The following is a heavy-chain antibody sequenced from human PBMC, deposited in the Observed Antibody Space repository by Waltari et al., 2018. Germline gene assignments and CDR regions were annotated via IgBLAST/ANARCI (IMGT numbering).Heavy chain of an antibody. V-gene: IGHV1-69*05. CDR3: ARGIAAAGTAYYYYYGIDV. CDR1: GGTFSSYA. CDR2: IIPIFGTA. J-gene: IGHJ6*02. Sequence: QVQLVQSGAEVKKPGSSVKVSCKASGGTFSSYAISWVRQATGHGLEWMGVIIPIFGTANDAPKFQGRVTITTDESTSTAYMELSSLRSEDTAVDYCARGIAAAGTAYYYYYGIDVWCQSTTVTVSS. D-gene: IGHD6-13*01.